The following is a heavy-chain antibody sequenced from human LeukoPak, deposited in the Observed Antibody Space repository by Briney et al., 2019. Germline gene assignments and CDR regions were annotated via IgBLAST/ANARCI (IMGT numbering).Heavy chain of an antibody. CDR2: IWSDGNNR. D-gene: IGHD2-8*02. J-gene: IGHJ6*03. CDR1: GFTFRNYG. Sequence: GGSLRLSCAASGFTFRNYGMHWVRQATGKGLEWVSFIWSDGNNRFYADSVKGRLTISRDNSKNMLYLQMDTLRAEDTALYYCAEDPGASVSGFYMDVWGKGTTVIVSS. V-gene: IGHV3-30*02. CDR3: AEDPGASVSGFYMDV.